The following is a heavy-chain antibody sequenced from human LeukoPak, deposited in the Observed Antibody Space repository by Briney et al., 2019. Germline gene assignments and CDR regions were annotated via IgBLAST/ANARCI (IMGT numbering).Heavy chain of an antibody. Sequence: ASVKVSCKASGYTFTSYGLSWVRQGPGQELEWMGWIGAYNGNTYYAQKFQGRVTMTTDTSMSTAYMELRSLRSDDTAVYYCARDLYYFDSRGNYFDTFDIWGQGTLVTVSS. V-gene: IGHV1-18*01. CDR3: ARDLYYFDSRGNYFDTFDI. CDR1: GYTFTSYG. D-gene: IGHD3-22*01. J-gene: IGHJ3*02. CDR2: IGAYNGNT.